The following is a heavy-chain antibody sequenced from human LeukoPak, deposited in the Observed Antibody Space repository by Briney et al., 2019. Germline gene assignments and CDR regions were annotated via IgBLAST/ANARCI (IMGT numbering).Heavy chain of an antibody. Sequence: SETLSLTCTVSGGSISSYYWSWIRQPAGKGLEWIGRIYTSGSTNYNPSLKSRVTMSVDTSKNQFSLKLISVTAADTAVYYCARDLGYCSGDSCYHYFDDWGQGTLVTVSS. CDR1: GGSISSYY. CDR3: ARDLGYCSGDSCYHYFDD. D-gene: IGHD2-15*01. V-gene: IGHV4-4*07. CDR2: IYTSGST. J-gene: IGHJ4*02.